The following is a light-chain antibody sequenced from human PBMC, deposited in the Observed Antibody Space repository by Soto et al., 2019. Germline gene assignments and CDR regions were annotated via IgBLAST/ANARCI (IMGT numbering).Light chain of an antibody. CDR3: QQRSNWPPRT. J-gene: IGKJ2*01. Sequence: EIVLTQSPATLSLSPGERAILSCRASQSISSYLAWYQQKPGQAPRLLIYDASNRATGIPARFSGSGSGTDFTLTISSLEPEDFAVYYCQQRSNWPPRTFGQGTKLEIK. V-gene: IGKV3-11*01. CDR1: QSISSY. CDR2: DAS.